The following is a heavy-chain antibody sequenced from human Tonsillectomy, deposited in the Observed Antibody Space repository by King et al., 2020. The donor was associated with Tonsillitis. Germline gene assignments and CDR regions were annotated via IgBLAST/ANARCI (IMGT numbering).Heavy chain of an antibody. V-gene: IGHV4-39*02. CDR1: GGSINSSPYY. J-gene: IGHJ4*02. CDR3: ARRRARMAAAATGPRFDY. D-gene: IGHD6-13*01. CDR2: LYYNGGT. Sequence: QLQESGPGLVKPSETLSLTCTSSGGSINSSPYYWGWIRQPPGKGVGWIGSLYYNGGTYYTPSLKGRVTMSVDTSKMHFSLKLNSVTAADTAVYYCARRRARMAAAATGPRFDYWGPGTLVTVSS.